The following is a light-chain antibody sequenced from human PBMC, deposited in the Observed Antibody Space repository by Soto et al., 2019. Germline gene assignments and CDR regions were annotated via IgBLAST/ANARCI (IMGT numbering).Light chain of an antibody. V-gene: IGKV2-28*01. Sequence: DIVMTQSPLSLPVTPGEPASISCRSSQSLLQSNGYNYLDWYLQKPGQSPQLLIYLRSNRASGVPDRFSGSGSGTDFTLKISRVEAADVGVYYCMQALRTPFTFGPGTKVDIK. J-gene: IGKJ3*01. CDR1: QSLLQSNGYNY. CDR3: MQALRTPFT. CDR2: LRS.